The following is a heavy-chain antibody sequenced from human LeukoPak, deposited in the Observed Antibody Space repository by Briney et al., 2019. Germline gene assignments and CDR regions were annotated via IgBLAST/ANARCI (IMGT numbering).Heavy chain of an antibody. D-gene: IGHD6-13*01. V-gene: IGHV3-30*02. CDR1: GFTFSSYG. J-gene: IGHJ4*02. CDR3: AKDVGFIAAYFDY. CDR2: IRYDGSNK. Sequence: PGGSLRFYCAASGFTFSSYGMHWVRQAPGKGLEWVAFIRYDGSNKYYADSVKGRFTISRDNSKNTLYLQMNSLRAEDTAVYYCAKDVGFIAAYFDYWGQGTLVTVSS.